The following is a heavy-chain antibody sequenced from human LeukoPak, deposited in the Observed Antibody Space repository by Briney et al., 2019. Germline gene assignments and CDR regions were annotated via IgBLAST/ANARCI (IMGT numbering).Heavy chain of an antibody. CDR1: GFTFSSYG. D-gene: IGHD5-24*01. V-gene: IGHV3-30*18. J-gene: IGHJ4*02. CDR2: ISYDGSNK. CDR3: AKDHRWLQRLHY. Sequence: GGSLRLSCAASGFTFSSYGMHGVRQAPGKGLEWVAVISYDGSNKYYADSVKGRFTISRDNSKNTLYLQMNSLRAEDMAVYYCAKDHRWLQRLHYWGQGTLVTVSS.